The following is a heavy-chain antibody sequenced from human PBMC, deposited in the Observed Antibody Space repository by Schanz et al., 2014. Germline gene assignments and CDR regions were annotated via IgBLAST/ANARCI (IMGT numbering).Heavy chain of an antibody. Sequence: QVQLQESGPGLVKPSETLSLTCTVSGGSISSHYWSWVRQAPGEGLEWIGYIYYSGSTYYNPSLKSRVTISVDTSKNQFSLMLGSVTAADTAVYYCARAAGPVDYWGQGTLVTVSS. CDR3: ARAAGPVDY. CDR1: GGSISSHY. D-gene: IGHD6-13*01. CDR2: IYYSGST. J-gene: IGHJ4*02. V-gene: IGHV4-59*11.